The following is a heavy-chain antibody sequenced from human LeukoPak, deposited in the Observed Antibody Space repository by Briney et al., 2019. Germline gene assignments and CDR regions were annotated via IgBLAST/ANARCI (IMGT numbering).Heavy chain of an antibody. CDR1: GFTFSSYS. Sequence: GGSLRLSCAASGFTFSSYSMNWVRQAPGKGLEWVAVISYDGSNKYYADSVKGRFTISRDNSKNTLYLQMNSLRAEDTAVYYCARDSCSSTSCYNGGAYYYYGMDVWGQGTTVTVSS. CDR3: ARDSCSSTSCYNGGAYYYYGMDV. CDR2: ISYDGSNK. V-gene: IGHV3-30*03. D-gene: IGHD2-2*02. J-gene: IGHJ6*02.